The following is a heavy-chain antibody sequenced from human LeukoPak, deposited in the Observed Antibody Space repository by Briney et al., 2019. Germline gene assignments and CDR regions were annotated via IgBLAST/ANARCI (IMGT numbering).Heavy chain of an antibody. J-gene: IGHJ6*02. Sequence: SVKVSCKAAGGTFSSYAISWVRQAPGQGLEWMGGIIPIFGTANYAQKFQGRVTITADESTSTAYMELSSLRSEDTAVYYCARGVVRKVGATTLYYYYGMDVWGQGTTVTVSS. D-gene: IGHD1-26*01. CDR3: ARGVVRKVGATTLYYYYGMDV. V-gene: IGHV1-69*13. CDR2: IIPIFGTA. CDR1: GGTFSSYA.